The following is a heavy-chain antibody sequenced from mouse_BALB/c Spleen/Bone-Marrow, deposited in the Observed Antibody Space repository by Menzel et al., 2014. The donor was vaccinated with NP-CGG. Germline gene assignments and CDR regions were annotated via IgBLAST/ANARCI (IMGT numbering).Heavy chain of an antibody. Sequence: LQQSGSELVRPGASVKLSCKASGYTFTSYWMHWVKQRPGQGLEWIGNIYPGTGSTNYDEKFKSKATLTVDTSSXTAYTQLSSLTSEDSAVYYCARWLLLDYWGQGTTLTVSS. CDR3: ARWLLLDY. J-gene: IGHJ2*01. CDR2: IYPGTGST. D-gene: IGHD2-3*01. CDR1: GYTFTSYW. V-gene: IGHV1S22*01.